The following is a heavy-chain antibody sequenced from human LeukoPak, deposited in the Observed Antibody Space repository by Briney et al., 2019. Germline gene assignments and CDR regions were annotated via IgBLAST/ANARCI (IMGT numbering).Heavy chain of an antibody. D-gene: IGHD3-3*01. CDR2: INHSGST. V-gene: IGHV4-34*01. CDR3: ARPRTRYYDFWSGYVH. J-gene: IGHJ4*02. Sequence: SETLSLTCAVYGGSFSGYYWSWIRQPPGKGLEWIGEINHSGSTNYNPSLKSRVTISVDTSKNQFPLKLSSVTAADTAAYYCARPRTRYYDFWSGYVHWGQGTLVTVSS. CDR1: GGSFSGYY.